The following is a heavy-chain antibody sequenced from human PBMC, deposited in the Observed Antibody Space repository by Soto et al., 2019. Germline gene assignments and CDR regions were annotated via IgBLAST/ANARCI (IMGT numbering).Heavy chain of an antibody. D-gene: IGHD4-4*01. CDR1: GYTFTSYG. Sequence: ASVKVSCKASGYTFTSYGISWVRQAPGQGLEWMGWISAYNGNTNYAQKLQGRVTMTTDTSTSTAYMELRSLRSDDTAVYYCARDSKYKGYYYGMDVWGQGTTVTVSS. CDR2: ISAYNGNT. J-gene: IGHJ6*02. CDR3: ARDSKYKGYYYGMDV. V-gene: IGHV1-18*01.